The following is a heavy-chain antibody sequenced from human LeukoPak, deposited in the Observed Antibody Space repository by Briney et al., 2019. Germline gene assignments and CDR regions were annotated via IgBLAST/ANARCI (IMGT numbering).Heavy chain of an antibody. J-gene: IGHJ4*02. CDR1: GFTFRSYG. Sequence: RGSLRLSCAASGFTFRSYGMQWVRQAPGNGLEGVAYISDDGNTKYYVESVKGRFTVSRDNSKSTLYLQMDSLRAVDTADYYCARGGSYYYFDFWGQGSLVSVSS. D-gene: IGHD1-26*01. V-gene: IGHV3-30*03. CDR2: ISDDGNTK. CDR3: ARGGSYYYFDF.